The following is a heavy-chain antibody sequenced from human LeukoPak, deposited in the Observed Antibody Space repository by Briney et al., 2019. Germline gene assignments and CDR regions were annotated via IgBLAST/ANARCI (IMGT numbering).Heavy chain of an antibody. CDR3: ARAPYDSSGYYNETPNPVDY. CDR1: GFTFSSYS. CDR2: ISSSSSYI. J-gene: IGHJ4*02. D-gene: IGHD3-22*01. Sequence: GGSLRLSCAASGFTFSSYSMNWVRQAPGKGLEWVSSISSSSSYIYYADSVKGRFTISRDNAKNSLYLQMNSLRAEDTAVYYCARAPYDSSGYYNETPNPVDYWGQGTLVTVSS. V-gene: IGHV3-21*01.